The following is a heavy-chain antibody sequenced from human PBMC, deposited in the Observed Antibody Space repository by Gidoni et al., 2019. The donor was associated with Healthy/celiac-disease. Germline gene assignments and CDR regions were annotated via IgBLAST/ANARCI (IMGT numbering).Heavy chain of an antibody. CDR3: ARSGWGYPQYYYYGMDV. J-gene: IGHJ6*02. CDR1: GFTFSSSW. D-gene: IGHD5-18*01. V-gene: IGHV3-7*03. CDR2: IKQEGSEK. Sequence: EVQLVESGGGLVQPGGSLRLSCAASGFTFSSSWMSWVRQAPGKGLEWVANIKQEGSEKYYVDSVKGRFTISRDNAKNSLYLQMNSLRAEDTAVYYCARSGWGYPQYYYYGMDVWGQGTTVTVSS.